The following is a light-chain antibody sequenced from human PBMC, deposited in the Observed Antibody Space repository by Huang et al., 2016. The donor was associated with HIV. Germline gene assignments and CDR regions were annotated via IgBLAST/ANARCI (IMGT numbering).Light chain of an antibody. J-gene: IGKJ1*01. Sequence: DIQMTQSPSSLSASIGDRVTMTCRASHNINSNLNWYQQKPGKAPKLLIFIATYLAIGVPSRFSGSGSGTHFTLTINGLQPEDLATYFCQQSQNTPWTFGQGSRLEIK. CDR3: QQSQNTPWT. CDR2: IAT. V-gene: IGKV1-39*01. CDR1: HNINSN.